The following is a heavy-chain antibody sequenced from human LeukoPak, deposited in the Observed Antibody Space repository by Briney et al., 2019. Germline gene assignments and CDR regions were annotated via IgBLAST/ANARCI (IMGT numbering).Heavy chain of an antibody. Sequence: PSETLSLTCSVSGGSLSSSSYYWGWIRQPPGRGLEWIGNIYETGSTNYNPPLKSRVTISVDTSKNQFSLKLSSVTAADTAVYHCARGDMGGYCSGGSCYSHNWFDPWGQGTLVTVSS. J-gene: IGHJ5*02. V-gene: IGHV4-39*07. D-gene: IGHD2-15*01. CDR3: ARGDMGGYCSGGSCYSHNWFDP. CDR2: IYETGST. CDR1: GGSLSSSSYY.